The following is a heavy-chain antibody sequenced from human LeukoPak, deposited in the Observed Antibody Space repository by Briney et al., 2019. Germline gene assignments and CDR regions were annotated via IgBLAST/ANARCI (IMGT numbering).Heavy chain of an antibody. CDR1: GYTFTSYG. Sequence: GASVKVSCKASGYTFTSYGISWVRQAPGQGLEWMGWISAYNGNTNYAQKLQGRVTMTTDTSTSTAYMELRSLRSDDTAVYYCARDRDSRSSGWNFDYWGQGTLVTVSS. J-gene: IGHJ4*02. CDR3: ARDRDSRSSGWNFDY. CDR2: ISAYNGNT. D-gene: IGHD6-19*01. V-gene: IGHV1-18*01.